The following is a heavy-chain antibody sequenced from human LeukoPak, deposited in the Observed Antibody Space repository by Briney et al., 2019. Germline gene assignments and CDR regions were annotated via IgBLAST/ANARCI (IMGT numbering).Heavy chain of an antibody. CDR3: ARDRGDSAGGAFDI. V-gene: IGHV4-59*01. CDR2: IYYSGST. D-gene: IGHD4-17*01. Sequence: PSETLSLTCTVSGGSISTYYWSWLRQPPGKGLEWIGYIYYSGSTNYNPSLKSRVTISVDTSKNQFSLKLTSVTAADTAVYYCARDRGDSAGGAFDIWGQGTMVAVSS. CDR1: GGSISTYY. J-gene: IGHJ3*02.